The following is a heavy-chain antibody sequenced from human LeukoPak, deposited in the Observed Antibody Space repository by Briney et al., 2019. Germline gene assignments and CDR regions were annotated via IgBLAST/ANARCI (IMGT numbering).Heavy chain of an antibody. CDR1: GGSFCGYY. Sequence: SSETLSLTCAVYGGSFCGYYWSWIRQPPGKGLEWIGEINHSVSTNYNPSLESRVTISVDTSKNQFSLKLSSVTAADTAVYYCARGRRLGVPAAMALRAFDYWGQGTLVTVSS. CDR2: INHSVST. D-gene: IGHD2-2*01. CDR3: ARGRRLGVPAAMALRAFDY. V-gene: IGHV4-34*01. J-gene: IGHJ4*02.